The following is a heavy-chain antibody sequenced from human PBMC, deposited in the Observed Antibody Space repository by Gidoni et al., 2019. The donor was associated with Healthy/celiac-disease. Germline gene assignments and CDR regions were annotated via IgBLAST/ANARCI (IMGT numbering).Heavy chain of an antibody. CDR3: AREGRLHYDPADRYYYYGMDV. Sequence: EVQLVESGGGLVKPGGSLRLSCAASGFTFSSYSMNWVRQAPGKGLEWVSSISSSSSYIYYADSVKGRFTISRDNAKNSLYLQMNSLRAEDTAVYYCAREGRLHYDPADRYYYYGMDVWGQGTTVTVSS. CDR1: GFTFSSYS. CDR2: ISSSSSYI. J-gene: IGHJ6*02. V-gene: IGHV3-21*01. D-gene: IGHD5-12*01.